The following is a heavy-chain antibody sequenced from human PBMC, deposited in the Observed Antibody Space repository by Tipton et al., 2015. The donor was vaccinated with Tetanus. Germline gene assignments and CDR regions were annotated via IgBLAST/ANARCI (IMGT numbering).Heavy chain of an antibody. Sequence: RSLRLSCAASGFTFSSYGMHWVRQAPGKGLEWVAVISYDGSNKYYADSVKGRFTISRDNSKNTLYLQMNSLRAEDTAVYYCAKSESSGYYPVYFDYWGQGTLVTVSS. D-gene: IGHD3-22*01. CDR3: AKSESSGYYPVYFDY. J-gene: IGHJ4*02. CDR1: GFTFSSYG. V-gene: IGHV3-30*18. CDR2: ISYDGSNK.